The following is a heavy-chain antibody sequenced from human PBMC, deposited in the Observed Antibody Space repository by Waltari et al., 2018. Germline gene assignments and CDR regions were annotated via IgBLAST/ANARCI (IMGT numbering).Heavy chain of an antibody. J-gene: IGHJ6*02. CDR2: IWFDGSIK. V-gene: IGHV3-33*01. CDR1: GLSFKRYT. Sequence: QEQLVESGGGVVQPGRSLRLACAASGLSFKRYTLNWVRQAPGKGPEWLAVIWFDGSIKYYGDSVKGRFTISRDNSRNTLYLQMNSLRVDDTAVYYCARDRSSEFYYGMDVWGQGTTVTVSS. CDR3: ARDRSSEFYYGMDV. D-gene: IGHD3-10*01.